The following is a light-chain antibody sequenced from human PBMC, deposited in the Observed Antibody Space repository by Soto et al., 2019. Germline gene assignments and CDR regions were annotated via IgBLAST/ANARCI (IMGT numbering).Light chain of an antibody. V-gene: IGLV2-14*02. J-gene: IGLJ3*02. CDR3: RSYTSTSTPWV. CDR1: SSDVGRYNL. CDR2: EGS. Sequence: QSVLTQPASVSGSPGQSITISCTGTSSDVGRYNLVSWYQQHPGKAPKLMIYEGSKRPSGVSNRFSGSKSGNTASLTISGIQAAEESDYYCRSYTSTSTPWVFGGRTKVTV.